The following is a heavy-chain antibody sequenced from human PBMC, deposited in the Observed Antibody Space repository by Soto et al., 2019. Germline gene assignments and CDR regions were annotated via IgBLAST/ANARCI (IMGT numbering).Heavy chain of an antibody. Sequence: QVQLVQSGAEVKKPGSSVKVSCKASGGTFSSYAISWVRQAPGQGLEWMGGIIPIFGTANYAQKFQGRVTLTADEYTSAAYMELSSLRSEDTAVYYCARHPGGRGYYYGMDGWGQGTTVTVSS. CDR2: IIPIFGTA. CDR1: GGTFSSYA. D-gene: IGHD2-15*01. J-gene: IGHJ6*02. V-gene: IGHV1-69*12. CDR3: ARHPGGRGYYYGMDG.